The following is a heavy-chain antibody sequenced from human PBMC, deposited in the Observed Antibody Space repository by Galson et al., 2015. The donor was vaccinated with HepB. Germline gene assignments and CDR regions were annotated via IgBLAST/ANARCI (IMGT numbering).Heavy chain of an antibody. J-gene: IGHJ6*02. D-gene: IGHD3-3*01. CDR3: ARDMLVSLRFLEWLHDYYGMDV. Sequence: SLRLSCAASGFTFSSYAMHWVRQAPGKGLEWVAVISYDGSNKYYADSVKGRFTISRDNSKNTLYLQMNSLRAEDTAVYYCARDMLVSLRFLEWLHDYYGMDVWGQGTTVTVSS. V-gene: IGHV3-30-3*01. CDR2: ISYDGSNK. CDR1: GFTFSSYA.